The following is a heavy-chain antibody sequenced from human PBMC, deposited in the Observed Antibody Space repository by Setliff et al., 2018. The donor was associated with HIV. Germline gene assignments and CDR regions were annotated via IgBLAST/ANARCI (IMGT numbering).Heavy chain of an antibody. CDR3: ARKGSGSSFDFEH. Sequence: GASAKVSCKASGYTFISYAIHWVRQAPGQSLEWMGWITGGSGNTKYSEKFQGRVTLTRDTSASTAYMELSSLRSEDTAVYYCARKGSGSSFDFEHWGQGTLVTVSS. J-gene: IGHJ4*02. CDR1: GYTFISYA. CDR2: ITGGSGNT. V-gene: IGHV1-3*01. D-gene: IGHD3-10*01.